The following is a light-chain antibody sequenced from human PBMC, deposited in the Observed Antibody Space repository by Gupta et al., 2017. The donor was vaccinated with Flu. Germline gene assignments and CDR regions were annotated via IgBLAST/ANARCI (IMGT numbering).Light chain of an antibody. Sequence: PSTLSASVGDSVTITCRASQSISSWLAWYLQKPGKAPKLLIYKASNLQNGVPSRFSGRGSGTEFTLTISSLQPDDFATYYCQQDNSYSWTFGQGTKVEIK. CDR1: QSISSW. CDR3: QQDNSYSWT. V-gene: IGKV1-5*03. CDR2: KAS. J-gene: IGKJ1*01.